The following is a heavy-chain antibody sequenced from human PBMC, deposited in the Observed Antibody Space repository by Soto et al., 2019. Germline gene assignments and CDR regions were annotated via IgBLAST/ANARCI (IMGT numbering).Heavy chain of an antibody. J-gene: IGHJ4*02. Sequence: QVQLVESGGGVVQPGRSLRLSCAASGFTFSSYGMHWVRQAPGKGLEWVAVIWYDGSNKYYAESVKGRLTISRDNSKNTLYLQMNSLRAEDTAVYYCARQPKRWLQFTDYWGQGTLVTVSS. D-gene: IGHD5-12*01. CDR1: GFTFSSYG. V-gene: IGHV3-33*01. CDR2: IWYDGSNK. CDR3: ARQPKRWLQFTDY.